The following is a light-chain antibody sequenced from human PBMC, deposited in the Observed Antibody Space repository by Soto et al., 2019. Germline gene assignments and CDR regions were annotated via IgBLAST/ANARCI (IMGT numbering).Light chain of an antibody. CDR1: QSISSY. Sequence: DIQITQCPSSLSSSVGYRFTITCGASQSISSYLNWYQQKPGKAPKLLIYDASSLQSGVPSRFGGGGSGTEFTLTISSLQPDDFAIYYCQQYINYPWTFGQGTKVDIK. V-gene: IGKV1-5*01. J-gene: IGKJ1*01. CDR2: DAS. CDR3: QQYINYPWT.